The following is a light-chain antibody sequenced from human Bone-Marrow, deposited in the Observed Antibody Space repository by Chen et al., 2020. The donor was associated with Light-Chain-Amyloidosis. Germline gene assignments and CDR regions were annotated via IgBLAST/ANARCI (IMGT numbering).Light chain of an antibody. V-gene: IGLV3-25*03. CDR3: QSADSSGTYEVI. Sequence: SYELTQPPSVSVSPGQTARITCSGDDLPTKYAYWYQQKPGQAPVLVIHRDTERPSGISELFSGSSSGTTATLTISGVQAEDEADYHCQSADSSGTYEVILGGGTKLTVL. CDR2: RDT. CDR1: DLPTKY. J-gene: IGLJ2*01.